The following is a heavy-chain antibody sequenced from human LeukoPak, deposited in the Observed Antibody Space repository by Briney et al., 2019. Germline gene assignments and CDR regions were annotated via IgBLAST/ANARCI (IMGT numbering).Heavy chain of an antibody. CDR3: ARDTARLFDY. V-gene: IGHV3-7*01. CDR2: IKQDGSEK. Sequence: PGGSLRLSCAASGFTFSSYSMNWVRQAPGKGLEWVANIKQDGSEKYYVDSVKGRFTISRDNAKNSLYLQMNSLRAEDTAVYYCARDTARLFDYWGQGTLVTVSS. J-gene: IGHJ4*02. CDR1: GFTFSSYS. D-gene: IGHD5-18*01.